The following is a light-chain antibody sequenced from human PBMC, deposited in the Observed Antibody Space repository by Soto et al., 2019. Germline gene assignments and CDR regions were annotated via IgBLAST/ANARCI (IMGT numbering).Light chain of an antibody. J-gene: IGKJ4*01. CDR2: LGS. Sequence: DIVMTQSPLSLPATPGEPASISCRSSQSLLHSNGYKYLDWYLQKPGQSPQLLIYLGSNRASGVPDRFSGSGSGTDFTLKISRVEAEDVGVYYCMQALQTPLTFGGGTKVEIK. CDR3: MQALQTPLT. CDR1: QSLLHSNGYKY. V-gene: IGKV2-28*01.